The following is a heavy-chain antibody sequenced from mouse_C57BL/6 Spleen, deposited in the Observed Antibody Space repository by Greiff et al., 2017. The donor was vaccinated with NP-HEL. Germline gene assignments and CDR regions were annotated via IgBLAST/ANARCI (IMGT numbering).Heavy chain of an antibody. CDR2: IWTGGGT. V-gene: IGHV2-9-1*01. J-gene: IGHJ3*01. Sequence: VQLQESGPGLVAPSQSLSITCTVSGFSLTSYAISWVRQPPGKGLEWLGVIWTGGGTTYNSALKSRLSISKDNSKSQVFLKMNSLQTDDTARYYCARNYGDYDWFAYWGQGTLVTVSA. CDR3: ARNYGDYDWFAY. CDR1: GFSLTSYA. D-gene: IGHD2-13*01.